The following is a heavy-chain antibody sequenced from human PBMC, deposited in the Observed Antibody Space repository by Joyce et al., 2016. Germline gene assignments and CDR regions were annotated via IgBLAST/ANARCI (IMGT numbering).Heavy chain of an antibody. CDR1: GYTFTSYG. D-gene: IGHD2-21*01. J-gene: IGHJ5*02. CDR2: ISPHNGNT. V-gene: IGHV1-18*04. CDR3: ARDLWFGATFQYNWFEP. Sequence: QAQLVQSGPEVKRPGASVTVSCKTSGYTFTSYGINWVRQAPGQGLEWMGWISPHNGNTNYAQKVQGRVTLTTATSTITAYMELRSLGSDDTAVYYCARDLWFGATFQYNWFEPWGQGNLVTVSS.